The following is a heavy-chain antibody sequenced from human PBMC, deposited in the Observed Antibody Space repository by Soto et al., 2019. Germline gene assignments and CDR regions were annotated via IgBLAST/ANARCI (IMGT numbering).Heavy chain of an antibody. V-gene: IGHV1-69*13. CDR1: GYTFSGYA. J-gene: IGHJ4*02. CDR2: IIPIFGTA. CDR3: ASPHDYGDYGAWGY. Sequence: GASVKVSCKASGYTFSGYAISWVRQAPGQGLEWMGGIIPIFGTANYAQKFQGRVTITADESTSTAYMELSSLRSEDTAVYYCASPHDYGDYGAWGYWGQGTLVTVSS. D-gene: IGHD4-17*01.